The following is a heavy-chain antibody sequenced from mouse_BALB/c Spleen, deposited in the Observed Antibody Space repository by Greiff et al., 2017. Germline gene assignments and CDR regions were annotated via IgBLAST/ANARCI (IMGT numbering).Heavy chain of an antibody. CDR3: ARGYGNYGFAY. D-gene: IGHD2-10*02. Sequence: VQLQQSGPELVKPGASVKISCKASGYTFTDYNMHWVKQSHGKSLEWIGYIYPYNGGTGYNQKFKSKATLTVDNSSSTAYMELRSLTSEDSAVYYCARGYGNYGFAYWGQGTLVTVSA. CDR2: IYPYNGGT. J-gene: IGHJ3*01. V-gene: IGHV1S29*02. CDR1: GYTFTDYN.